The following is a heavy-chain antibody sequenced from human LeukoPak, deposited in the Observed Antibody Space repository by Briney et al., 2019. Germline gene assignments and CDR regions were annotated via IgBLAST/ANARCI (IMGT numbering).Heavy chain of an antibody. CDR2: ISAYNGNT. CDR3: ARDHVWFGVTPSLFDY. CDR1: GYTFTSYG. V-gene: IGHV1-18*01. D-gene: IGHD3-10*01. Sequence: ASVKVSCKASGYTFTSYGISWVRQAPGQGLEWMGWISAYNGNTNYAQKLQGRVTMTTDTSTSTAYMELRSLRSDDTAVYYCARDHVWFGVTPSLFDYWGQGTLVTVSS. J-gene: IGHJ4*02.